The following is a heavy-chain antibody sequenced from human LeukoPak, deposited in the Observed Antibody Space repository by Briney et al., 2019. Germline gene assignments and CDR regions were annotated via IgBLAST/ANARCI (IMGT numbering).Heavy chain of an antibody. CDR3: ARETTMIGTYYFDY. CDR2: IIPILGIA. V-gene: IGHV1-69*04. Sequence: SVKVSCKASGGTFSSYAISWVRQAPGQGLEWTGRIIPILGIANYAQKFQGRVTITADKSTSTAYMELSSLRSEDTAVYYCARETTMIGTYYFDYWGQGTLVTVSS. J-gene: IGHJ4*02. D-gene: IGHD3-22*01. CDR1: GGTFSSYA.